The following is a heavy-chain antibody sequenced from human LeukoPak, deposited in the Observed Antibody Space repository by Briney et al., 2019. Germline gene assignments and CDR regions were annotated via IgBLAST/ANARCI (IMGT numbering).Heavy chain of an antibody. J-gene: IGHJ2*01. CDR3: ARDRGYDFWSGYSRLEYWYFDP. V-gene: IGHV3-48*01. Sequence: GGSLRLSCAASGFTFSNYNMNWLRQAPGKGLEWVSYISGSSSTIYYADSVRGRFTISRDNAKNSLYLQMNSLRAEDTAVYYCARDRGYDFWSGYSRLEYWYFDPWGRGTLVTVSS. CDR1: GFTFSNYN. D-gene: IGHD3-3*01. CDR2: ISGSSSTI.